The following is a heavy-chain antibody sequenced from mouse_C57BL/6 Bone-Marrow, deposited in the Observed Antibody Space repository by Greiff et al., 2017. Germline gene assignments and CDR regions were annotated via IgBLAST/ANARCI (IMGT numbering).Heavy chain of an antibody. V-gene: IGHV1-50*01. CDR1: GYTFTSYW. CDR2: IDPSDSYT. D-gene: IGHD1-1*01. CDR3: AREGTTVPWYFDV. J-gene: IGHJ1*03. Sequence: VQLQQPGAELVKPGASVKLSCKASGYTFTSYWMQWVKQRPGQGLEWIGEIDPSDSYTNYNQKFKGKATWTVDTSSSTAYMQLSSLTSEDSAVYYCAREGTTVPWYFDVWGTGTTVTVSS.